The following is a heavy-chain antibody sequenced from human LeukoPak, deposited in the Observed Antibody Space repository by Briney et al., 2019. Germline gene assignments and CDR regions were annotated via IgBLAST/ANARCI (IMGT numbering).Heavy chain of an antibody. V-gene: IGHV4-38-2*02. J-gene: IGHJ4*02. CDR1: GYSISSDYY. CDR2: IFHSETT. CDR3: ARDPNSSYFDY. D-gene: IGHD4-11*01. Sequence: SETLSLTCTVSGYSISSDYYWGWIRPPPGKGLEWIGSIFHSETTYYNPSPKSRVTISVDTSKNQFSLKLSSVIAADTAVYYCARDPNSSYFDYWGQGTLVTVSS.